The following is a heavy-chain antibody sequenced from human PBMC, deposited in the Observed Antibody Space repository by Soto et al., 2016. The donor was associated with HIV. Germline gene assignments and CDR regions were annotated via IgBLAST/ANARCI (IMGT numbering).Heavy chain of an antibody. CDR3: ARAETYSSSYQD. CDR2: ISRSSTYT. J-gene: IGHJ4*02. V-gene: IGHV3-21*01. Sequence: EVQLVESGGGLVKPGESLRLSCTGSEFTFRTYSMNWVRQAPGKGLEWVSSISRSSTYTYYADSVKGRFTISRDNAKNLLYLQMNSLRAEDTAVYYCARAETYSSSYQDWGQGTLVTVSS. D-gene: IGHD6-13*01. CDR1: EFTFRTYS.